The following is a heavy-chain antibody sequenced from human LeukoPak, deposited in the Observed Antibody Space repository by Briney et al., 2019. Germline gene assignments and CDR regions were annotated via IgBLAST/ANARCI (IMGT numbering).Heavy chain of an antibody. CDR2: INPSGGST. D-gene: IGHD6-13*01. Sequence: ASVKVSCKASGYTFTSYYMHWVRQAPGQGLEWMGIINPSGGSTSYAQKFQGGVTITRNTPISTAYMELSSLRSEDTAVYYCARGPSRRRQQLVLGYWFDPWGQGTLVTVSS. J-gene: IGHJ5*02. CDR1: GYTFTSYY. CDR3: ARGPSRRRQQLVLGYWFDP. V-gene: IGHV1-46*01.